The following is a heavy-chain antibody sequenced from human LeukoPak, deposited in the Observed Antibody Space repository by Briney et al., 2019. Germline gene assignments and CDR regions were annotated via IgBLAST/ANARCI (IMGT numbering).Heavy chain of an antibody. V-gene: IGHV3-23*01. J-gene: IGHJ6*02. D-gene: IGHD3-10*01. CDR3: AKPLLAWFGESHYGMDV. CDR2: ISGSGGST. CDR1: GFTFSSYA. Sequence: PGGSLRLSCAASGFTFSSYAMSWVRQAPGKGLEWVSAISGSGGSTYYADSVKGRFTISRDNSKNTLYLQMNSLRAEDTAVYYCAKPLLAWFGESHYGMDVWGQGTTVTVSS.